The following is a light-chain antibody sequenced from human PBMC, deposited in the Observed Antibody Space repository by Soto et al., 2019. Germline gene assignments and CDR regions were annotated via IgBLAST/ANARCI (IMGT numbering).Light chain of an antibody. CDR1: QTITTY. J-gene: IGKJ1*01. CDR3: EQTHSTPWT. CDR2: GAS. Sequence: DIQMTQSPSSLSASVGDRVTITCRASQTITTYLNWYQQKPGRAPNLLIYGASNLQSGVPSRFTGSGSGTDFTLTISSLQPEDFATYYCEQTHSTPWTFGQGTKVDIK. V-gene: IGKV1-39*01.